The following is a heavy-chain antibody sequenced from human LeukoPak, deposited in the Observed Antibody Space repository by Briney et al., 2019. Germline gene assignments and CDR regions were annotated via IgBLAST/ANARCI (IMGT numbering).Heavy chain of an antibody. Sequence: GGSLRLSCAASGFTFSNYWMSWVRQAPGKGLEWVANIKGDGSYKYYVDSVKGRFTISRDNAKSSVYLQMNTLRAEDTAVYYCANEIRPNDYWGQGTQVTVSS. CDR2: IKGDGSYK. CDR3: ANEIRPNDY. J-gene: IGHJ4*02. D-gene: IGHD4-17*01. CDR1: GFTFSNYW. V-gene: IGHV3-7*03.